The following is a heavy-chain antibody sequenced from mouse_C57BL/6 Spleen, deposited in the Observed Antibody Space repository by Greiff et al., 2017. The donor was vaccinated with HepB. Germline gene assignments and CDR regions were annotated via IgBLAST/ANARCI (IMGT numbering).Heavy chain of an antibody. CDR3: ASAYYSNYGYFDV. J-gene: IGHJ1*03. CDR2: IDPSDSYT. Sequence: QVQLQQPGAELVKPGASVKLSCKASGYTFTSYWMHWVKQRPGQGLEWIGEIDPSDSYTNYNQKFKGKSTLTVDKSSSTAYMQLSSLTSEDSAVYYCASAYYSNYGYFDVWGTGTTVTVSS. CDR1: GYTFTSYW. D-gene: IGHD2-5*01. V-gene: IGHV1-69*01.